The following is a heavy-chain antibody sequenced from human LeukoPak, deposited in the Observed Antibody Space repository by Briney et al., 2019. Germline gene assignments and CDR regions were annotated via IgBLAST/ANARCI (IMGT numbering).Heavy chain of an antibody. CDR1: GFTFITYW. V-gene: IGHV3-30-3*01. Sequence: PGGSLRLSCAASGFTFITYWMHWVRQAPGKGLEWVAAISYDGSNKYYADSVKGRFTISRDNSKNTLYLQMNSLRAEDTAVYYCARDPRDYSNYVHHQGKNYYYGMDVWGQGTTVTVSS. CDR2: ISYDGSNK. J-gene: IGHJ6*02. CDR3: ARDPRDYSNYVHHQGKNYYYGMDV. D-gene: IGHD4-11*01.